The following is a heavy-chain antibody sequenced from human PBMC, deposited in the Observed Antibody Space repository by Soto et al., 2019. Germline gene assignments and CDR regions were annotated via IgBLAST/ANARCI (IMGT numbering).Heavy chain of an antibody. J-gene: IGHJ6*02. D-gene: IGHD3-3*01. CDR3: ARDRVLRFLEWLPYYGMDV. CDR2: IKQDGSEK. Sequence: AGSLTLSCQASAFSFSSYWTSSVRQAPAKGLEWVANIKQDGSEKSYVDSVKGRFTISRDNAKNSLYLQMNSLRAEDTAVYYCARDRVLRFLEWLPYYGMDVWGQGTTVTVSS. CDR1: AFSFSSYW. V-gene: IGHV3-7*01.